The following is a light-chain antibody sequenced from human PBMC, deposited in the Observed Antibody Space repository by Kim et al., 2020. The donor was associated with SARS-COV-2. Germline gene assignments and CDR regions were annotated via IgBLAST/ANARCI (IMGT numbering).Light chain of an antibody. V-gene: IGKV1-5*01. CDR2: DGS. CDR1: QSVSRW. Sequence: DIQMTQSPSTLSASVGDRVTLTCRASQSVSRWLAWYQQKPGKAPKLLIYDGSNLQSGVPSRFSGSGSGTEFTLTISSLQPDDFAIYYCQHRKTFGQGTKVDIK. J-gene: IGKJ1*01. CDR3: QHRKT.